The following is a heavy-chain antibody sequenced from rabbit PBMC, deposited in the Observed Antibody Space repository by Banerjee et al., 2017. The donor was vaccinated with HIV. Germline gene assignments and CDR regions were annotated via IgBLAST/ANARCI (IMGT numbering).Heavy chain of an antibody. V-gene: IGHV1S45*01. CDR3: ARDTGSSFSSYGMDL. CDR2: IYSGSSGYT. Sequence: QQQLEESGGDLVQPGASLTLTCTASEFSFSSDWMCWVRQAPGKGLEWIGCIYSGSSGYTYYATWATGRFTCSKTSSTTVALQMTSLTAADTATYFCARDTGSSFSSYGMDLWGPGTLVTVS. D-gene: IGHD8-1*01. J-gene: IGHJ6*01. CDR1: EFSFSSDW.